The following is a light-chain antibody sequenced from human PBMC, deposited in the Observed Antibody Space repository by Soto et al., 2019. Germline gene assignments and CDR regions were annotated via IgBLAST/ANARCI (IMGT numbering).Light chain of an antibody. Sequence: EIVLSNSPATLSLTQGERATLSCRASQSVSSYLAWYQQKPGQAPRLLIYDASNRATGIPARFSGSGSGTEFTLTISNLRSEDFAVYYCQQYNDWPPLTFGGGSKV. CDR3: QQYNDWPPLT. CDR2: DAS. CDR1: QSVSSY. V-gene: IGKV3D-15*01. J-gene: IGKJ4*01.